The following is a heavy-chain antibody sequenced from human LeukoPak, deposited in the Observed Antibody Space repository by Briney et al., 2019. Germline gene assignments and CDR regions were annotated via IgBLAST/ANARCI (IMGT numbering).Heavy chain of an antibody. CDR1: GFTFSRYW. Sequence: HPGGSLRLSCAASGFTFSRYWMTWVRQAPGKGLEWVANINQYGSEKFYVDSVKGRFTISRDNSKNTVFLQMHSLTAEDTAVYYCAKPFGFLEWLYGGYFDSWGQGTLVTVSS. CDR3: AKPFGFLEWLYGGYFDS. V-gene: IGHV3-7*03. D-gene: IGHD3-3*01. J-gene: IGHJ4*02. CDR2: INQYGSEK.